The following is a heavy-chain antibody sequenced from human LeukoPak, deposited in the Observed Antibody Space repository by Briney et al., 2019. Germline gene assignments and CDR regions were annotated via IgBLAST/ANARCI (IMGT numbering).Heavy chain of an antibody. V-gene: IGHV4-34*01. D-gene: IGHD6-19*01. J-gene: IGHJ3*02. Sequence: SETLSLTCAVYGGSFSDYYWTWIRQPPGKGLGWIGEINHRGSTHYNPSLKSRVTISVDTSKKQFSLKLSSVTAADTAVYYCATYSTGFDIWGQGTVVTVSS. CDR1: GGSFSDYY. CDR2: INHRGST. CDR3: ATYSTGFDI.